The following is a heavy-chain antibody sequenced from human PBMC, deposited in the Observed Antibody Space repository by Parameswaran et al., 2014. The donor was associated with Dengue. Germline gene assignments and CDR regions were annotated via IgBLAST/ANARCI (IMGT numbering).Heavy chain of an antibody. V-gene: IGHV4-59*01. D-gene: IGHD2-2*01. CDR3: AREGSSTLDV. J-gene: IGHJ6*02. CDR2: IYYSGST. Sequence: VRQAPGKGLEWIGYIYYSGSTNYNPSLKSRVTISVDTSKNQFSLKLSSVTAADTAVYYCAREGSSTLDVWGQGTTGHRLL.